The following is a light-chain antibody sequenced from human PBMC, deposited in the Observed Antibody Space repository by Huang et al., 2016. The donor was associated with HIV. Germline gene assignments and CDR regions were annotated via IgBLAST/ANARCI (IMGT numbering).Light chain of an antibody. J-gene: IGKJ3*01. CDR2: DAS. CDR3: LQDYNYPLT. CDR1: QGIRND. V-gene: IGKV1-6*01. Sequence: AIQMTQSPSSLSASVGDRVTITCRASQGIRNDLGWYQQKPGKAPKLLIYDASSLQSGVPSRFIGSGSGTDFTLTISSLQPEDFATYYCLQDYNYPLTFGPGTKVDIK.